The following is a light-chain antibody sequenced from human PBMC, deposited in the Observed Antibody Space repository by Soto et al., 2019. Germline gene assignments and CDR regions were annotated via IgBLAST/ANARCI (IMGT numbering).Light chain of an antibody. Sequence: QSVLTQPASVSGSPGQSITISCTGTSSDVGNYNLVSWYQQRPGKAPKLMIFEDTKRPSGVSDRFSGSRSGNTASLTISGLQADDEADYYCSSYAGSSVEFGGGTKVTVL. V-gene: IGLV2-23*01. CDR3: SSYAGSSVE. CDR1: SSDVGNYNL. J-gene: IGLJ2*01. CDR2: EDT.